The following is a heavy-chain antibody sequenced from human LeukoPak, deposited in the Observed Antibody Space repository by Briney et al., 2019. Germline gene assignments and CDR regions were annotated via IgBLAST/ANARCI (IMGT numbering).Heavy chain of an antibody. J-gene: IGHJ4*02. Sequence: WGSLRLSCAASGFTFSSYWMRWVRQAPGKGLVWVSRINSDGSSTSYADSVKGRFTISRDNAKNTLYLQMNSLRAEDTAVYYCARLSGYSYGGGYWGQGTLVTVSS. CDR3: ARLSGYSYGGGY. D-gene: IGHD5-18*01. CDR1: GFTFSSYW. V-gene: IGHV3-74*01. CDR2: INSDGSST.